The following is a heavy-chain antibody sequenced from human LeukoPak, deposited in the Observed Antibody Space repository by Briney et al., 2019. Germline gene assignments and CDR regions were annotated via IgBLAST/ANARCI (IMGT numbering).Heavy chain of an antibody. CDR2: IKSKTDGGTT. Sequence: KPGGSLRLSCAASGFTFSDYYMSWIRQAPGKGLEWVGRIKSKTDGGTTDYAAPVKGRFTISRDNSKNTLYLQMNSLRAEDTALYYCAKKWSGDYDTSGINDAFDIWGQGTMVTVSS. J-gene: IGHJ3*02. V-gene: IGHV3-15*01. CDR3: AKKWSGDYDTSGINDAFDI. D-gene: IGHD3-22*01. CDR1: GFTFSDYY.